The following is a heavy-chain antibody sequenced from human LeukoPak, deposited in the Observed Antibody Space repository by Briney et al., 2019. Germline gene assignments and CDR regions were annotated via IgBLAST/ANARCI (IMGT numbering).Heavy chain of an antibody. Sequence: SETLSLTCTVSGGSISSGSYYWSWIRQPAGKGLEWIGRIYTSGSTNYNPSLKSRVTISVDTSKNQFSLKLSSVTAADTAVYYCARETQYYDFWSGYQYAEYFQHWGQGTLVTVSS. J-gene: IGHJ1*01. D-gene: IGHD3-3*01. V-gene: IGHV4-61*02. CDR1: GGSISSGSYY. CDR2: IYTSGST. CDR3: ARETQYYDFWSGYQYAEYFQH.